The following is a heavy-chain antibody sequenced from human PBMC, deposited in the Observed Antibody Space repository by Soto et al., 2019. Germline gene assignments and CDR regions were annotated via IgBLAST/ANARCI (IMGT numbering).Heavy chain of an antibody. CDR3: TTEERPRNNNVPLVVFDT. Sequence: GGSLRLSCAASGFTFSDYYMSWIRQAPGKGLEWVSYISSSGSTIYYADSVKGRFTISRDNAKNSLYLQMNSLKTEEDTAVYYCTTEERPRNNNVPLVVFDTWGQGTMVTVSS. V-gene: IGHV3-11*01. CDR1: GFTFSDYY. J-gene: IGHJ3*02. D-gene: IGHD6-6*01. CDR2: ISSSGSTI.